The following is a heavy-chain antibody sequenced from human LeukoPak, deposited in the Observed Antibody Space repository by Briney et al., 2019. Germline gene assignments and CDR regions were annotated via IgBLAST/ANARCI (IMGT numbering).Heavy chain of an antibody. D-gene: IGHD5-24*01. CDR3: GRVDMATTKDY. V-gene: IGHV1-18*01. CDR1: GYTFTNYG. CDR2: ISAYNGDT. J-gene: IGHJ4*02. Sequence: ASVEVSCKAFGYTFTNYGITWVRQAPGQGLEWMGRISAYNGDTKYGQNFQGRVTMTTDTSTSTAYMDLRSLSSDDTAVYYCGRVDMATTKDYWGRGTLVTVSS.